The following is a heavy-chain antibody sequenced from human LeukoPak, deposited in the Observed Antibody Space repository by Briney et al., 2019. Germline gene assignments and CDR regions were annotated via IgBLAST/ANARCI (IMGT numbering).Heavy chain of an antibody. CDR1: GFTLSNYW. V-gene: IGHV3-7*01. CDR3: ARNRRADY. CDR2: INQDGSEK. Sequence: GGSLRLSCAASGFTLSNYWMSWVRQAPGKGLEWVANINQDGSEKYYADSVKGRFTISRDSAKNSLYLQMKSLRAEDTAVYYCARNRRADYWGQGTLVTVSS. J-gene: IGHJ4*02.